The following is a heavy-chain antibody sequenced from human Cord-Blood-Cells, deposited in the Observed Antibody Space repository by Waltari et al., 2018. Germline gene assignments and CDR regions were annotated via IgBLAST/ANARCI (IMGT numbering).Heavy chain of an antibody. Sequence: QVQLVQSGAEVKKPGASVKVSCKASGYTFTGYYMHWVRQAPGQGLEWMGWINPNSGGKNYAQEFQGWVTMTRDTSISTAYMELSRLRSDDTAVYYCARGGGYYYDSSGYYDAFDIWGQGTMVTVSS. D-gene: IGHD3-22*01. V-gene: IGHV1-2*04. CDR1: GYTFTGYY. J-gene: IGHJ3*02. CDR3: ARGGGYYYDSSGYYDAFDI. CDR2: INPNSGGK.